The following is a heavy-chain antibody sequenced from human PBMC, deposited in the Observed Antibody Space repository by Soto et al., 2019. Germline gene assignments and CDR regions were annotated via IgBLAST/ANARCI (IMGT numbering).Heavy chain of an antibody. CDR3: AREGDITAAFDY. D-gene: IGHD6-13*01. V-gene: IGHV3-23*01. J-gene: IGHJ4*02. CDR2: ISGSGGSP. Sequence: EVQVLESGGVLVQPGGSLRLSCVAPGLIFSNYAMSWVRQAPGKGLEWVSGISGSGGSPHYADSAKGRFTISRDNSKNTRVLQMNTLRAEDTAVYYCAREGDITAAFDYWGQGTLVTVSS. CDR1: GLIFSNYA.